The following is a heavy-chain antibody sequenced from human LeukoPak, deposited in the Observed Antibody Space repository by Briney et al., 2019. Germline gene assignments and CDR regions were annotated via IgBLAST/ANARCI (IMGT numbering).Heavy chain of an antibody. V-gene: IGHV4-34*01. Sequence: SETLSPTCALYGGSFSGYYWSWIRQPPGKGREWIGEINHSGSTNYNPSLKSRVTIEVDTSKNQFSLKLSSVAAADTAVYYCARGLGKLMAAAGRNWFDPWGQGTLVTVSS. CDR2: INHSGST. CDR1: GGSFSGYY. CDR3: ARGLGKLMAAAGRNWFDP. D-gene: IGHD6-13*01. J-gene: IGHJ5*02.